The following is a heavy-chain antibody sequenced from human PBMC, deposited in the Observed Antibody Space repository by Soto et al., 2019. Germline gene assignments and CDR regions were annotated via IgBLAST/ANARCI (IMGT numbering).Heavy chain of an antibody. V-gene: IGHV4-39*01. J-gene: IGHJ4*02. Sequence: QLQLQESGPGLVKPSETLSLTCTVSGGSISSSSSYWGWIRQPPGRGLEWIGSMSYSGSTYHNPSPKTRATLSVDTSLGRFSLTLTSLTPAATAVYYCARHRVPSVYDPIPGCFASWGQGILVTASS. CDR1: GGSISSSSSY. CDR3: ARHRVPSVYDPIPGCFAS. D-gene: IGHD5-12*01. CDR2: MSYSGST.